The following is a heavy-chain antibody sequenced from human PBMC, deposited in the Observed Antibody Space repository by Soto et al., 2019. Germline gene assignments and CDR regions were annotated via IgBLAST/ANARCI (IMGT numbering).Heavy chain of an antibody. CDR2: IHYSWST. CDR1: GGSISSYF. D-gene: IGHD3-3*01. Sequence: SETLSLTCTISGGSISSYFWSWIRQPPGKGLEWIGYIHYSWSTNYNPSLKSRVTISIDTSENQFSLKLSPVTAADTAVYYCARGRGGYDFWSGSASYYYGLDVWGQGTTVTVSS. CDR3: ARGRGGYDFWSGSASYYYGLDV. V-gene: IGHV4-59*01. J-gene: IGHJ6*02.